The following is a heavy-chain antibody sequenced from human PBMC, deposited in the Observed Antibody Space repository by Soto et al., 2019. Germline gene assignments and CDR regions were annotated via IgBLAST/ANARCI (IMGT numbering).Heavy chain of an antibody. D-gene: IGHD3-10*01. CDR2: IYSGGST. Sequence: GGSLRLSCAASGFTVSSNYMSWVRQAPGKGLEWVSVIYSGGSTYYADSVKGRFTISRDNSKNTLYLQMNSLRAEDTTVYYCARDVRGENTMVRGPRAYYYYMDVWGKGTTVTVSS. J-gene: IGHJ6*03. CDR3: ARDVRGENTMVRGPRAYYYYMDV. CDR1: GFTVSSNY. V-gene: IGHV3-66*01.